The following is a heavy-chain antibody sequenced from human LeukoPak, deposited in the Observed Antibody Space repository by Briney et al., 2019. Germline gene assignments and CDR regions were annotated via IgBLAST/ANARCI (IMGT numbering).Heavy chain of an antibody. CDR2: LRGSGGGT. CDR3: AKTAVPNAIDMWFDS. V-gene: IGHV3-23*01. Sequence: PGGSLRLSCAASGFTFSSYAVSWVRQAPGKGLEWVSALRGSGGGTDYADSVKGRFTISADYFQNTLFLQMNSLRVEDTAVYYCAKTAVPNAIDMWFDSWGQGTLVTVSS. CDR1: GFTFSSYA. D-gene: IGHD2-8*01. J-gene: IGHJ5*01.